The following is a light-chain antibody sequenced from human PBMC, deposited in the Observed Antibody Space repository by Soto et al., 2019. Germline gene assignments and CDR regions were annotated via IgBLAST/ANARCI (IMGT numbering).Light chain of an antibody. CDR1: SGHGSYA. V-gene: IGLV4-69*01. CDR2: LNSDGSH. CDR3: QTWGTGPWV. J-gene: IGLJ3*02. Sequence: QPVLTQSPSASASLGASVKLTCTLSSGHGSYAIAWHQQQPEKGPRSLMKLNSDGSHSKGDGIPDRFSGSSSGAERYLAISSLQSEDEADYYCQTWGTGPWVFGGGTKLTVL.